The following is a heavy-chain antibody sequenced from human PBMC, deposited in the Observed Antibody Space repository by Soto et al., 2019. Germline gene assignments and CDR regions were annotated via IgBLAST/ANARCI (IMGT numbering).Heavy chain of an antibody. CDR3: TIQGWLLDF. V-gene: IGHV3-21*01. Sequence: EVQLVESGGGLVKPGGSLRLSCAASGFTFSDYNINWVRQAPGKGLEWFSSISSSSRYKYYADSVKGRFTISRDNARNSLYLQMNSLRAEDTAMYYCTIQGWLLDFWGQGTLVTVSS. CDR2: ISSSSRYK. D-gene: IGHD6-19*01. CDR1: GFTFSDYN. J-gene: IGHJ4*02.